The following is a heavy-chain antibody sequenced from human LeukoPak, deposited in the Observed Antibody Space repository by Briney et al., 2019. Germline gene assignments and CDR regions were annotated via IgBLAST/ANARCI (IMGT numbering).Heavy chain of an antibody. J-gene: IGHJ3*02. D-gene: IGHD5-18*01. CDR1: GGSFSGYY. V-gene: IGHV4-34*01. CDR2: INHSGST. CDR3: AREDTAMVDDAFDI. Sequence: PSETLSLTCAVYGGSFSGYYWSWIRQPPGKGLEWIGEINHSGSTNYNPSLKSRVTISVDTSKNQFSLKLSSVTAADTAVYYCAREDTAMVDDAFDIWGQGTMVTVSS.